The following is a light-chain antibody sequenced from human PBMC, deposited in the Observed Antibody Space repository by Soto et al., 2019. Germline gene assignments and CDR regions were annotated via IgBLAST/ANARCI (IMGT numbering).Light chain of an antibody. V-gene: IGLV2-14*01. CDR3: SSYTSSSAYV. CDR2: DVS. J-gene: IGLJ1*01. Sequence: QSVLTQPASVSGSPGQSITISCTGTSSDVGSYNYVSWYQQHPGKAPQLMIYDVSNRPSGVSNRSSGYNSGNTAPLTISGLQDEDEADYYCSSYTSSSAYVFGTGTKVTVL. CDR1: SSDVGSYNY.